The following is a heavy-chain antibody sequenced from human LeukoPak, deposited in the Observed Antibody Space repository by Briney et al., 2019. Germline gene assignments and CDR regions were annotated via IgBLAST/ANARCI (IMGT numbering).Heavy chain of an antibody. CDR1: GFTFSSYA. CDR3: ARDYLVRSDPHDAFDI. J-gene: IGHJ3*02. D-gene: IGHD1-26*01. CDR2: ISGSGGST. Sequence: GGSLRLSCAASGFTFSSYAMSWVRQAPGKGLEWVSAISGSGGSTYYADSVKGRFTISRDNSKNTLYLQMNSLRAEDTAVYYCARDYLVRSDPHDAFDIWGQGTMVTVSS. V-gene: IGHV3-23*01.